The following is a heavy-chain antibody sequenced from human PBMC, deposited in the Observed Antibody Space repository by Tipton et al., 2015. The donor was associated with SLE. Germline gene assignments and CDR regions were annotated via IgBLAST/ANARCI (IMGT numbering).Heavy chain of an antibody. CDR2: IYYSGST. CDR3: ARGTKLGNHYYYYYMDV. CDR1: GASIDSYY. D-gene: IGHD7-27*01. V-gene: IGHV4-59*01. Sequence: TLSLTCTVSGASIDSYYWSWIRQPPGKGLEWLGYIYYSGSTNYNPSLKSRVTISVDTSKNQFSLKLSSVTAADTAVYYCARGTKLGNHYYYYYMDVWGKGTTVTVSS. J-gene: IGHJ6*03.